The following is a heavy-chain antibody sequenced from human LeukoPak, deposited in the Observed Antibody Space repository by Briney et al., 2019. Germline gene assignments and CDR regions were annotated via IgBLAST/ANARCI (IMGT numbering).Heavy chain of an antibody. Sequence: GGSLRLSCAASGFTFSSYSMNWVRQAPGKGLEWVSYISSSSSTIYYADSVKGRFTISRDNAKNSLYLQMNSLRAEDTAVYYCAKDLHRIAAAATEMYYFDYWGQGTLVTVSS. J-gene: IGHJ4*02. V-gene: IGHV3-48*01. CDR3: AKDLHRIAAAATEMYYFDY. CDR2: ISSSSSTI. D-gene: IGHD6-13*01. CDR1: GFTFSSYS.